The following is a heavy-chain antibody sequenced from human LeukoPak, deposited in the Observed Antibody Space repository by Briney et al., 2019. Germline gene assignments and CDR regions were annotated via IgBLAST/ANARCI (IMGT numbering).Heavy chain of an antibody. CDR2: MSSSSGLI. CDR3: AREFDGSASGAGY. CDR1: GFTFSRYS. V-gene: IGHV3-21*01. Sequence: PGGSPRRSCAASGFTFSRYSMNWVRQAPGKGLEWASSMSSSSGLIYYGDSVKGRFTVSRDNAKRSLYLQMNSLRADDTAVYYCAREFDGSASGAGYWGQGTLVTVSS. D-gene: IGHD1-26*01. J-gene: IGHJ4*02.